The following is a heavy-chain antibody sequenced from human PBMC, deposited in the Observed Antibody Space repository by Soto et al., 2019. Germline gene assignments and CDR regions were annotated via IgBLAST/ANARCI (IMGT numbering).Heavy chain of an antibody. J-gene: IGHJ4*02. Sequence: SETLSLTCTVSGGSISSSSYYWGWIRQPPGKGLEWIGSIYYSGSTYYNPSLKSRVTISVDTSKNQFSLKLSSVTAADTAVYYCWAEGYIKIIAARRGDFDYWGQGTLVTVSS. V-gene: IGHV4-39*01. CDR2: IYYSGST. CDR1: GGSISSSSYY. D-gene: IGHD6-6*01. CDR3: WAEGYIKIIAARRGDFDY.